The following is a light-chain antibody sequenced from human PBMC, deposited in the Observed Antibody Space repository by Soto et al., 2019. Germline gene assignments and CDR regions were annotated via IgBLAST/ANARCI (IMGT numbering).Light chain of an antibody. CDR2: DVS. Sequence: QSALTQPASVSGSPGQSITISCTGTGSDVGAYNYVSWYQQHPDKAPKLKIYDVSDRPSGVSNRFSGSKSGNTASLTISGLQAEDEADYYCTSFTSSSTLYVFGAGTKVTVL. V-gene: IGLV2-14*01. J-gene: IGLJ1*01. CDR1: GSDVGAYNY. CDR3: TSFTSSSTLYV.